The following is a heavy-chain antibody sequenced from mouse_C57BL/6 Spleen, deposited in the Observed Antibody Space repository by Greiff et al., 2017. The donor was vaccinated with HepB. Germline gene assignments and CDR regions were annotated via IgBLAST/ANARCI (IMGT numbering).Heavy chain of an antibody. J-gene: IGHJ4*01. V-gene: IGHV1-82*01. CDR3: ARWYDEDYYAMDY. Sequence: QVHVKQSGPELVKPGASVKISCKASGYAFSSSWMNWVKQRPGKGLEWIGRIYPGDGDTNYNGKFKGKATLTAAKSSSTAYMQLSSLTSEDAAVYFCARWYDEDYYAMDYWGQGTSVTVSS. CDR1: GYAFSSSW. D-gene: IGHD2-14*01. CDR2: IYPGDGDT.